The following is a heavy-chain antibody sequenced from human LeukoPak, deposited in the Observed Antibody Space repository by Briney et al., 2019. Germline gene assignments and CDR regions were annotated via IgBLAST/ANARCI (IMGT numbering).Heavy chain of an antibody. D-gene: IGHD3-10*01. J-gene: IGHJ4*02. V-gene: IGHV4-34*01. CDR2: INHSGST. Sequence: SETLSLTCAVYGGSFSGYYWSWIRQPPGKGLEWVGEINHSGSTNYNPSLKSRVTISVDTSKNQFSLKLSSVTAADTAVYYCARGEYYGSGSPPDYWGQGTLVTVSS. CDR1: GGSFSGYY. CDR3: ARGEYYGSGSPPDY.